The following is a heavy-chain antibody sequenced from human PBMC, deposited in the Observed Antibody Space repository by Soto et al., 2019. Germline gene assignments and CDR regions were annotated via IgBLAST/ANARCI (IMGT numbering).Heavy chain of an antibody. V-gene: IGHV1-18*01. CDR2: IKPNSGNT. CDR1: GYTFTGNG. J-gene: IGHJ6*02. D-gene: IGHD3-22*01. CDR3: VKGLDSNSWPSRDV. Sequence: GASVKVSCNTSGYTFTGNGISGVRQAPGQGLGWMGWIKPNSGNTMYTQKLQSRVIMTTDTSTSTAYMELRSLRSDDTAIYYWVKGLDSNSWPSRDVWGPGTTVTVSS.